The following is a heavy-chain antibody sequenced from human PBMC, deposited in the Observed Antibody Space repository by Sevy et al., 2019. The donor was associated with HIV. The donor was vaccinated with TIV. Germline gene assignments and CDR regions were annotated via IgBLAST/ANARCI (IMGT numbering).Heavy chain of an antibody. Sequence: GGSLRLSCAASGFTFRTYSMNWVRQAPGKGLEWLSSISDDSLSIYYSDSVKGRFTISRATTKNLLYLQINNLRVEDTAISYCARDFTIFGVVSGIDYWGQGNLVTVSS. D-gene: IGHD3-3*01. V-gene: IGHV3-21*04. CDR1: GFTFRTYS. CDR2: ISDDSLSI. J-gene: IGHJ4*02. CDR3: ARDFTIFGVVSGIDY.